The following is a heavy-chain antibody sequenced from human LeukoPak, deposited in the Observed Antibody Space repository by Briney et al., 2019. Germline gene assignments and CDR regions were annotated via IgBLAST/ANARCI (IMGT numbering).Heavy chain of an antibody. V-gene: IGHV3-23*01. D-gene: IGHD4-17*01. Sequence: GGSLRLSCAASGFTFSSYAMSWVRQAPGKGLEWVSAISGSGGSTYYADSVKGRFTISRDNSKNTLYLQMNSLRAEDTAVYYCANRPTTVTSRSGRNFDYWGQGTLVTVSS. CDR1: GFTFSSYA. CDR2: ISGSGGST. J-gene: IGHJ4*02. CDR3: ANRPTTVTSRSGRNFDY.